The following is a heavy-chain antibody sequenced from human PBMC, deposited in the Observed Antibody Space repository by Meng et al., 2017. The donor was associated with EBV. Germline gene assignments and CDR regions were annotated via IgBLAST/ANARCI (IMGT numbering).Heavy chain of an antibody. CDR1: GFSLSARGVG. J-gene: IGHJ4*02. Sequence: PLKWSGPTLVKPPQTLPLACPFSGFSLSARGVGVGWIRQPPGKALEWLALIYWDDDKRYSPSLKSRLTITKDTSKNQVVLTMTNMDPVDAATYYCAHIIAARPFDYWGQGTLVTVSS. CDR2: IYWDDDK. V-gene: IGHV2-5*02. CDR3: AHIIAARPFDY. D-gene: IGHD6-6*01.